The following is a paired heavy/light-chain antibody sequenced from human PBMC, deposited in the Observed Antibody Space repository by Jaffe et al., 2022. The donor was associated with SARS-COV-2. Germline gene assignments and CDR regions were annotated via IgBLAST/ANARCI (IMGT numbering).Heavy chain of an antibody. CDR2: ISGSGGST. J-gene: IGHJ3*02. V-gene: IGHV3-23*04. D-gene: IGHD1-26*01. Sequence: EVQLVESGGGLVQPGGSLRLSCAASGFTFSSYAMSWVRQAPGKGLEWVSVISGSGGSTYYADSVKGRFTISRDNSKNTLYLQTNSLRAEDTAVYYCASLVGVGRPHHRPPDAFDIWGQGTMVTVSS. CDR1: GFTFSSYA. CDR3: ASLVGVGRPHHRPPDAFDI.
Light chain of an antibody. Sequence: QSVLTQPPSVSAAPGQKVTISCSGSSSNIGNNYVSWYQQLPGTAPKLLIYDNNKRPSGIPDRFSGSKSGTSATLGITELQTGDEADYYCGTWDASLSAGRVVFGGGTKVTVL. J-gene: IGLJ2*01. CDR3: GTWDASLSAGRVV. CDR2: DNN. CDR1: SSNIGNNY. V-gene: IGLV1-51*01.